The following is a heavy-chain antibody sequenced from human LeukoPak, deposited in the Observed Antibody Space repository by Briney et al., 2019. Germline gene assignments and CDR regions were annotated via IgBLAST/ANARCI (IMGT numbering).Heavy chain of an antibody. CDR1: GGSISSYY. V-gene: IGHV4-59*01. CDR3: AREGSVITRFDP. D-gene: IGHD4-11*01. J-gene: IGHJ5*02. CDR2: IYYSGST. Sequence: SETLSLTCTVSGGSISSYYWSWIRQPPGKGLEWIGYIYYSGSTNYNPSLKSRVTISVDTSKNQFSLKLSSVTAADTAVYYCAREGSVITRFDPWGQGTLVTVSS.